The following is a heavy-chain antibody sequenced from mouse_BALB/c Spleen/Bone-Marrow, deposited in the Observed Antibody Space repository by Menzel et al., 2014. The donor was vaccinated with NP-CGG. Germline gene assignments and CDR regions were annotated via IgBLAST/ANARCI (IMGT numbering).Heavy chain of an antibody. J-gene: IGHJ2*01. CDR2: IYPGSGST. V-gene: IGHV1S22*01. CDR3: TSWDY. Sequence: LQQSGSELVRPGASVKLSCKASGYTFTSYWMHWVKQRHGQGLEWIGNIYPGSGSTNYDEKFESKGTLTVDTSSSTACMHLSSLASEDSAVYYCTSWDYWGQGTTLTVSS. CDR1: GYTFTSYW.